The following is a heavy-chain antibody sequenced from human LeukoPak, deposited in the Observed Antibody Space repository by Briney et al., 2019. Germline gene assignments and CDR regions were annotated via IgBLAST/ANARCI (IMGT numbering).Heavy chain of an antibody. V-gene: IGHV1-69*13. CDR2: IIPIFGTA. Sequence: RASVKVSCKASGGTFSSYAISWVRQAPGQGLEWMGGIIPIFGTANYAQKLQGRVTITADESTSTAYMELSSLRSEDTAVYYCARERYCSSTSCYGNWFDPWGQGTLVTVSS. J-gene: IGHJ5*02. CDR1: GGTFSSYA. CDR3: ARERYCSSTSCYGNWFDP. D-gene: IGHD2-2*01.